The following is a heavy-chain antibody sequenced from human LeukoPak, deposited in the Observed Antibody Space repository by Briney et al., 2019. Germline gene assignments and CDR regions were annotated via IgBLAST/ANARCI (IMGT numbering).Heavy chain of an antibody. CDR2: ISSSGSTI. Sequence: GGSLRLSCAASGFTFSSYEMNWVRQAPGKGLEWVSYISSSGSTIYYADSVKGRFTISRDNAKNSLYLQMNSLRAEDTAVYYCAGDHGGSYYGPFAFDIWGQGTTVTVSS. D-gene: IGHD1-26*01. J-gene: IGHJ3*02. CDR3: AGDHGGSYYGPFAFDI. V-gene: IGHV3-48*03. CDR1: GFTFSSYE.